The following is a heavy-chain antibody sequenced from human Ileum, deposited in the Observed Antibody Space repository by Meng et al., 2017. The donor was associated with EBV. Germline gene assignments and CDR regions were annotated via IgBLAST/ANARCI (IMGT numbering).Heavy chain of an antibody. V-gene: IGHV3-74*01. CDR1: GFTFSNSW. D-gene: IGHD3/OR15-3a*01. J-gene: IGHJ4*02. CDR2: IDTDGSTT. CDR3: VRGGLGPWY. Sequence: EVRLVEAGGGLAHPGGSLSLSCAASGFTFSNSWMHWLRQAPGKGLVWVSHIDTDGSTTNYAGSVKGRFTISRDNAKNTLSLQMNSLRVEDTAVYYCVRGGLGPWYWGQGTLVTVSS.